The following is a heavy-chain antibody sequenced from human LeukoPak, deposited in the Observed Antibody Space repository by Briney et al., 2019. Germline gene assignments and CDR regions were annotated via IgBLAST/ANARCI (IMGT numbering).Heavy chain of an antibody. Sequence: PSETLSLTCAVYGGSFSGYYWSWIRQPPGKGLEWIGEINHSGSTNYNPSLKSRVTISVDTSKNQFSLKLSSVTAADTAVYYCARHEWDIVVVPAAHFDYWGQGTLVTVSS. CDR2: INHSGST. CDR3: ARHEWDIVVVPAAHFDY. V-gene: IGHV4-34*01. D-gene: IGHD2-2*01. CDR1: GGSFSGYY. J-gene: IGHJ4*02.